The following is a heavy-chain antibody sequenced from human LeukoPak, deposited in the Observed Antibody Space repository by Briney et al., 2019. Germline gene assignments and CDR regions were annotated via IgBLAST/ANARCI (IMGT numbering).Heavy chain of an antibody. CDR3: AKRNYASAFDI. D-gene: IGHD1-7*01. CDR2: ISGSAGST. CDR1: GFIFSSYA. Sequence: GGSLRLSCAASGFIFSSYAMSWVRQAPGKGLEWVSLISGSAGSTYYADSVKGRFTISRDNSKNTLYLQMNSLRAEDTAVYYCAKRNYASAFDIWGQGTMVTVSS. J-gene: IGHJ3*02. V-gene: IGHV3-23*01.